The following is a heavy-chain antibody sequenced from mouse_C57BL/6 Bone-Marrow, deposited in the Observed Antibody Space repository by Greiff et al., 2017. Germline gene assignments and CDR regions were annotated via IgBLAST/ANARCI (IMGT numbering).Heavy chain of an antibody. CDR2: IYPGSGNT. V-gene: IGHV1-66*01. D-gene: IGHD1-1*02. Sequence: LVASGPELVKPGASVKISCKASGYSFTSYYIHWVKQRPGQGLEWIGWIYPGSGNTKYNEKFKGKATLTADTSSSTAYMQLSSLTSEDSAVYYCAREVLWGFAYWGQGTLVTVSA. CDR1: GYSFTSYY. CDR3: AREVLWGFAY. J-gene: IGHJ3*01.